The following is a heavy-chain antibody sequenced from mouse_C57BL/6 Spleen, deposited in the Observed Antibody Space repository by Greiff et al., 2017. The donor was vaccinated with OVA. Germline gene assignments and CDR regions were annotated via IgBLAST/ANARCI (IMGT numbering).Heavy chain of an antibody. CDR2: IDPSDSYT. D-gene: IGHD1-1*01. Sequence: QVQLKQPGAELVKPGASVKLSCKASGYTFTSYWMQWVKQRPGQGLEWIGEIDPSDSYTNYNQKFKGKATLTVDTSSSTAYMQLSSLTSEDSAVYYCARSAVVATPPMDYWGQGTSVTVSS. J-gene: IGHJ4*01. CDR1: GYTFTSYW. V-gene: IGHV1-50*01. CDR3: ARSAVVATPPMDY.